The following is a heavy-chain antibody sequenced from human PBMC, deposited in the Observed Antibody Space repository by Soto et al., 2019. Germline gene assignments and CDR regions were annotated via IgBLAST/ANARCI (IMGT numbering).Heavy chain of an antibody. CDR2: ISGSGGST. V-gene: IGHV3-23*01. D-gene: IGHD3-3*01. Sequence: PVGSLRLSCAASGFTFSSYAMSWVRQAPGKGLEWVSAISGSGGSTYYADSVKGRFTISRDNSKNTLYLQMNSLRAEDTAVYYCAKDRYDFWSPRRSDVWGQGTTVTVSS. CDR3: AKDRYDFWSPRRSDV. CDR1: GFTFSSYA. J-gene: IGHJ6*02.